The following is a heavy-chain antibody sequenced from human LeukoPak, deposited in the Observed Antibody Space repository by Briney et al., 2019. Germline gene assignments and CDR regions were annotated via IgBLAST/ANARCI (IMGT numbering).Heavy chain of an antibody. D-gene: IGHD3-3*01. CDR1: GFIFSSYG. Sequence: GGSLRLSCAASGFIFSSYGMHWVRQAPGKGLEWVTFIRYDGINKYYADSVKGRFTISRDNSKNTLNLQMNSLRAEDTALYYCARGVVSDYWGQGTLVTVSS. CDR3: ARGVVSDY. CDR2: IRYDGINK. J-gene: IGHJ4*02. V-gene: IGHV3-30*02.